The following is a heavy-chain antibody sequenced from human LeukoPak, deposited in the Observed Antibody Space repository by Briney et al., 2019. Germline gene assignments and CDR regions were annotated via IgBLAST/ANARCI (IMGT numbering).Heavy chain of an antibody. CDR3: ARANYYSSGSYYTGGTHKIDY. Sequence: SETLSLTCAVYGGSCSGYYWSWIRQPPGKGLEWIGEINHSGSTNYNPSLKSRVTISVDTSKNQFSLKLSSVTPADTAVYYCARANYYSSGSYYTGGTHKIDYWGQGTLVTVSS. V-gene: IGHV4-34*01. CDR1: GGSCSGYY. J-gene: IGHJ4*02. D-gene: IGHD3-10*01. CDR2: INHSGST.